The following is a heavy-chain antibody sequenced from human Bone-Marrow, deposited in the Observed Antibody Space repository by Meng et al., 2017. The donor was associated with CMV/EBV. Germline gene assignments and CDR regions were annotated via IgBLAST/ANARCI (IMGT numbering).Heavy chain of an antibody. J-gene: IGHJ5*02. CDR1: GFTFSSYS. D-gene: IGHD1-26*01. V-gene: IGHV3-21*01. Sequence: GGSLRLSCAASGFTFSSYSMNWVRQAPGKGLEWVSSISSSSSYIYYADSVKGRFTISRDNAKNSLYLQMNSLRAEDTAVYYYARDHTVGAIYFDPWGQGTLVTVSS. CDR2: ISSSSSYI. CDR3: ARDHTVGAIYFDP.